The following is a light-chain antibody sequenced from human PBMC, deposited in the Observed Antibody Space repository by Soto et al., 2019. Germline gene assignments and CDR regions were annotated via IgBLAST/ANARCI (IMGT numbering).Light chain of an antibody. CDR1: QTINSY. V-gene: IGKV1-5*01. J-gene: IGKJ1*01. Sequence: DIQITQSPSTLSASVGDRVTITCRASQTINSYLAWYQHKPGKAPKLLIYDASSLESGVPSRFSGSGSGTEFTLTISSLQPDDFATYYCQQYNSYSRTFGQGTKVDI. CDR2: DAS. CDR3: QQYNSYSRT.